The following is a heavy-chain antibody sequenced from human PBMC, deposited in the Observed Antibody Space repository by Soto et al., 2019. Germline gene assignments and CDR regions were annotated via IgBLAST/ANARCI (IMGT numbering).Heavy chain of an antibody. CDR2: INHSGST. D-gene: IGHD3-9*01. Sequence: SETLSLTCAVYGGSFSGYYWSWIRQPPGKGLEWIGEINHSGSTNYNPSLKSRVTISVDTSKNQFSLKLSSVTAADTAVYYCARTTPTLLRYFDWSRKHFDYWGQGTLVTVSS. CDR1: GGSFSGYY. V-gene: IGHV4-34*01. CDR3: ARTTPTLLRYFDWSRKHFDY. J-gene: IGHJ4*02.